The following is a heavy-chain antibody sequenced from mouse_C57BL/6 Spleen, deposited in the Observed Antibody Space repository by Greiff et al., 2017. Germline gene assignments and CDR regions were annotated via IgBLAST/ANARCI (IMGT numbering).Heavy chain of an antibody. Sequence: QVQLQQPGAELVKPGASVKLSCKASGYTFTSYWMHWVKQRPGRGLEWIGRIDPNSGGTKYNEKFKSKDTLTVDKPSSTAYMQLSSLTSEDSAVYYCARSLITTVVEVFLDYWGQGTTLTVSS. V-gene: IGHV1-72*01. CDR1: GYTFTSYW. J-gene: IGHJ2*01. D-gene: IGHD1-1*01. CDR2: IDPNSGGT. CDR3: ARSLITTVVEVFLDY.